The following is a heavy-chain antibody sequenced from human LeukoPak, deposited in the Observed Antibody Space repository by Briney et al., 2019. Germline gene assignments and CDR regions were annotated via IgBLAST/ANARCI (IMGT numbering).Heavy chain of an antibody. V-gene: IGHV3-53*01. CDR3: AREGYSYAELDY. D-gene: IGHD5-18*01. Sequence: GGSLRLSCAASGFTVSSNYMSWVRQATGRRVEGVSVIYSGGSTYYADSVKGRFTISRDDSKTTLYLQMNCLRAEDTAVYYCAREGYSYAELDYWGQGTLVTVSS. CDR2: IYSGGST. CDR1: GFTVSSNY. J-gene: IGHJ4*02.